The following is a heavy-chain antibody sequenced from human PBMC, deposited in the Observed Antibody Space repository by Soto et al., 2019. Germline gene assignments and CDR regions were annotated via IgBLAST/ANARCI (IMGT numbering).Heavy chain of an antibody. V-gene: IGHV3-21*01. CDR1: GFPFTRYS. CDR2: ISSTTNYI. CDR3: ARESEDLTSNFDY. Sequence: RLSCAASGFPFTRYSMNWVRQAPGKGLEWVSSISSTTNYIYYADSMKGRFTVSRDNAKNSVYLEMNSLSAEDTAVYYCARESEDLTSNFDYWGQGTLVTVSS. J-gene: IGHJ4*02.